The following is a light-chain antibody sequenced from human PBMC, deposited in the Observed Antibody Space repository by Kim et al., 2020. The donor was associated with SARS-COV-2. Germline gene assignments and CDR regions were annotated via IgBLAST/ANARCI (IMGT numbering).Light chain of an antibody. CDR3: QQYHSSPWT. V-gene: IGKV3-20*01. CDR2: GAS. CDR1: QSVSSNY. J-gene: IGKJ1*01. Sequence: EIVLTQSPGTLSLSPGERATLSCRASQSVSSNYLVWYQQKPGQAPRLLIYGASSRATGIPDRFSGSGSGTDFTLTINRLEPEDFALYYCQQYHSSPWTFGQGTKVDIK.